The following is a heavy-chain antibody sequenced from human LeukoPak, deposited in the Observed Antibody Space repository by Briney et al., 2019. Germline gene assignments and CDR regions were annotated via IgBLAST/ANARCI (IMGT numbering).Heavy chain of an antibody. Sequence: GGSLRLSCAASGFTFSSYWMHWVRPAPGKGLVWVSRINSDGSSTSYADSVKGRFTISRDNAKNTLYLQMNSLRAEDTAVYYCARGYCSSTSCLTPFDYWGQGTLVTVSS. V-gene: IGHV3-74*01. D-gene: IGHD2-2*01. J-gene: IGHJ4*02. CDR1: GFTFSSYW. CDR3: ARGYCSSTSCLTPFDY. CDR2: INSDGSST.